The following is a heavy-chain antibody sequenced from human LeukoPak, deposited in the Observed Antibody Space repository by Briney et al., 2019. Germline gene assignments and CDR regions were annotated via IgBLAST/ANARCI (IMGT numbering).Heavy chain of an antibody. CDR2: MNPNSGNT. V-gene: IGHV1-8*01. CDR1: GYTFTSYD. Sequence: ASVKVPCKASGYTFTSYDINWVRQATGQGLEWMGWMNPNSGNTGYAQKFQGRVTMTRNTSISTAYMELSSLRSEDTAVYYCARDLGGITGTAYYYYGMDVWGQGTTVTVSS. CDR3: ARDLGGITGTAYYYYGMDV. D-gene: IGHD1-20*01. J-gene: IGHJ6*02.